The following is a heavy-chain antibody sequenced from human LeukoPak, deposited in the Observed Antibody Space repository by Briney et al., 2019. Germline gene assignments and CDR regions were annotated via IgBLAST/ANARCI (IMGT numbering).Heavy chain of an antibody. D-gene: IGHD6-13*01. Sequence: SETLSLTCTVSGGSISSSSYYWGWIRQPPGKGLEWIGSIYYSGSTYYNPSLKSRVTISVDTSKNQFSLKLSSVTAADTAVYYCARRLSSSWYLVSWGPSDNWFDPWGQGTLVIVSS. CDR3: ARRLSSSWYLVSWGPSDNWFDP. J-gene: IGHJ5*02. V-gene: IGHV4-39*01. CDR1: GGSISSSSYY. CDR2: IYYSGST.